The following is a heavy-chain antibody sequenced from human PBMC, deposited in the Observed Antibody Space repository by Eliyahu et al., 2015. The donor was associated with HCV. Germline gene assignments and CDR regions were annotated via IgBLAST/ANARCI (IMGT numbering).Heavy chain of an antibody. CDR3: AKEMAAAGVFDY. CDR1: GFPFSTYA. D-gene: IGHD6-13*01. CDR2: ISISGANT. V-gene: IGHV3-23*01. J-gene: IGHJ4*02. Sequence: EVQLLESGGGLVQPGGSLRLSCXASGFPFSTYAMXWVRQAPGKGLEWVSAISISGANTYYTDSVKGRFTISRDSSKNTLYLQMSSLRADDTATYYCAKEMAAAGVFDYWGQGTLVTVSS.